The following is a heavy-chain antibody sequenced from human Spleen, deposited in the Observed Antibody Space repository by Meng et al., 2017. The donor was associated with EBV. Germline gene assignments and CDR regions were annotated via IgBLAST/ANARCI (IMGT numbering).Heavy chain of an antibody. J-gene: IGHJ4*02. D-gene: IGHD6-6*01. Sequence: QQAGPAQVTSPRIVALPCAASVSGMSCGGYVCSYIRNLTLKGLEWIAYIYYTRHTHYSPTLNSRITTPLATSKDQFSLQLSAMTAADTAVYTSARVNSSSPYTFDYWGQGTLVTVSS. V-gene: IGHV4-30-4*01. CDR2: IYYTRHT. CDR1: VSGMSCGGYV. CDR3: ARVNSSSPYTFDY.